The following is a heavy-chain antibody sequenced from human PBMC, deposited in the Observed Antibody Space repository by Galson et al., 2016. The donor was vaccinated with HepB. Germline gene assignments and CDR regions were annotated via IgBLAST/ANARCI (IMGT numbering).Heavy chain of an antibody. J-gene: IGHJ6*02. Sequence: SLRLSCAASGLNFSKSAMHWVRQAPGKELAWVAVISDDRTNTYYANSAKGRFTISRDNSKNTVYLEMNSLTAEDTAVYFCAKDGYRGSYRDYYGMDVWGQGTTVTVSS. D-gene: IGHD1-26*01. CDR2: ISDDRTNT. V-gene: IGHV3-30*04. CDR1: GLNFSKSA. CDR3: AKDGYRGSYRDYYGMDV.